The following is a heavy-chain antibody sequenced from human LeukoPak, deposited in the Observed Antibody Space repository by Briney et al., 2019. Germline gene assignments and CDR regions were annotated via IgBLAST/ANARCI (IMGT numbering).Heavy chain of an antibody. D-gene: IGHD4-17*01. CDR1: GFTFSSYG. J-gene: IGHJ6*02. Sequence: PGRSLRLSCAASGFTFSSYGMHWVRQAPGKGLEWVAVIWYDGSNKCYADSVKGQFTISRDNSKNTLYLQMNSLRAEDTAVYYCAGDYGEYYYGMDVWGQGTTVTVSS. CDR2: IWYDGSNK. CDR3: AGDYGEYYYGMDV. V-gene: IGHV3-33*01.